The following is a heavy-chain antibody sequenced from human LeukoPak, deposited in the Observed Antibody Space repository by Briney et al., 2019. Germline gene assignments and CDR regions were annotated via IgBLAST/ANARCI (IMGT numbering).Heavy chain of an antibody. J-gene: IGHJ4*02. Sequence: GGSLRLSCAASGFTFSSYGMHWVRQAPGKGLEWVAFIRYDGSNKYYADSVKGRFTISRDNSKNTLYLQMNSLRAEDTAVYYCAREPQTYYDYVWGSYRTFDYWGQGTLVTVSS. V-gene: IGHV3-30*02. D-gene: IGHD3-16*02. CDR3: AREPQTYYDYVWGSYRTFDY. CDR1: GFTFSSYG. CDR2: IRYDGSNK.